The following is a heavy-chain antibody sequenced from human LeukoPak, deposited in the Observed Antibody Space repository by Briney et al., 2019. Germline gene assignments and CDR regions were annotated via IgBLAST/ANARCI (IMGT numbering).Heavy chain of an antibody. CDR1: GGSISSSNW. CDR2: IYHSGST. Sequence: SETLSLTCAVSGGSISSSNWWSWVRQPPGKGLEWIGEIYHSGSTNYNPSLKSRVAISVDTSTNQFSLRLSSVTAADTAVYYCARGSLRFDYWGQGTLVTVSS. J-gene: IGHJ4*02. V-gene: IGHV4-4*02. CDR3: ARGSLRFDY. D-gene: IGHD4/OR15-4a*01.